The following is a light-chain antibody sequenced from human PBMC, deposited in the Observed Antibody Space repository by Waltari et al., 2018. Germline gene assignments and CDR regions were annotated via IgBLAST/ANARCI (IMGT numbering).Light chain of an antibody. CDR1: ILAKKY. Sequence: SYELTQPSSVSVSPGQTARITCSGDILAKKYVRWFQLKPGQAPVLVIYKNIERPSGVPERFSGSSSGTTVTLTISGAQVEDEADYYCYSAADNRLFGGGTKLTVL. CDR2: KNI. CDR3: YSAADNRL. J-gene: IGLJ2*01. V-gene: IGLV3-27*01.